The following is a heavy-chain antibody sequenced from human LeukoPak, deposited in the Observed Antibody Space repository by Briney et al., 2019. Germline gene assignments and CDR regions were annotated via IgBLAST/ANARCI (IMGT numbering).Heavy chain of an antibody. CDR1: CYSISSGYY. CDR2: IYHSGST. V-gene: IGHV4-38-2*02. CDR3: ARDPRIAARVGAFDI. D-gene: IGHD6-6*01. J-gene: IGHJ3*02. Sequence: SETLSLTYTVSCYSISSGYYWGWIRQPPGKGLEWIGSIYHSGSTYYNPALKSRVTISVDTSKNQFSLKLSSVTAADTAVYYCARDPRIAARVGAFDIWGQGTMVTVSS.